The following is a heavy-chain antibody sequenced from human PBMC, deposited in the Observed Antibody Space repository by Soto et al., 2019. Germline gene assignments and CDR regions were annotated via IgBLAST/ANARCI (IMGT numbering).Heavy chain of an antibody. CDR1: GFTFSSYS. CDR3: AFRPLYTAGRYPISFDP. J-gene: IGHJ5*02. V-gene: IGHV3-48*01. Sequence: EVQLVESGGGLVQPGGSLRLFCATSGFTFSSYSFNWVRQAPGRGLEWVAYISDSSTTISYADAVRGRFTVSRDEAKNSLSLQMSSLRAEDTAVYYCAFRPLYTAGRYPISFDPWGQGTLVTVSS. CDR2: ISDSSTTI. D-gene: IGHD3-16*01.